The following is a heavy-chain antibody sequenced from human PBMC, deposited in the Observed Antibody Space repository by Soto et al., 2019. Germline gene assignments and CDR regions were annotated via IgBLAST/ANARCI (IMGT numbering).Heavy chain of an antibody. Sequence: ASVKVSCKASGYTFTSYDINWVRQATGQGLEWMGWMNPNSGSTGYAQKFQGRVTMTRNTSISTAYMELSSLRSEDTAVYYCARVGYYYDSSGYYLSFDYWGQGTLVTVSS. J-gene: IGHJ4*02. CDR2: MNPNSGST. CDR3: ARVGYYYDSSGYYLSFDY. D-gene: IGHD3-22*01. CDR1: GYTFTSYD. V-gene: IGHV1-8*01.